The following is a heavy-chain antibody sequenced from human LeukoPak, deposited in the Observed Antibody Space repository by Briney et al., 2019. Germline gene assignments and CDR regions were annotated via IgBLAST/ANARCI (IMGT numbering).Heavy chain of an antibody. CDR3: SAAVGTDFYDYGMDV. D-gene: IGHD6-13*01. Sequence: GESLKISCKGSGYSFTSYWISWVRQMPGKGLEWVGRIRSKANTYATAYAASVKGRFSISRDDSKNTAYLQLNSLKTEDTAVYYCSAAVGTDFYDYGMDVWGQGTTVTVS. J-gene: IGHJ6*02. CDR1: GYSFTSYW. CDR2: IRSKANTYAT. V-gene: IGHV3-73*01.